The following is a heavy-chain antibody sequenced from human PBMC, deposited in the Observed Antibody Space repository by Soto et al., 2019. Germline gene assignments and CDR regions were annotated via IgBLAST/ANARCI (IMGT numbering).Heavy chain of an antibody. V-gene: IGHV1-69*02. D-gene: IGHD3-10*01. CDR2: VNPIVSMS. J-gene: IGHJ4*02. Sequence: QVQLVQSGAEVKRPGSSVKVSCKASGDTFNFYSINWVRQAPGLGLEWMGRVNPIVSMSNYAQKFQGRVTXTXDQXTGTAYMELSSLRSENTAIYYCASSSGSGYRAFDYWGQGALVTVSS. CDR1: GDTFNFYS. CDR3: ASSSGSGYRAFDY.